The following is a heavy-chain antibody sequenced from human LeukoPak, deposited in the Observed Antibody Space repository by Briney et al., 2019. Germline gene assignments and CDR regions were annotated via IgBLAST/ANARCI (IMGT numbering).Heavy chain of an antibody. J-gene: IGHJ3*02. V-gene: IGHV3-23*01. D-gene: IGHD4-17*01. CDR3: ARALPFDDYGDRDAFDI. CDR1: GFSSRYA. CDR2: ISGSGGGT. Sequence: SGGSLRLSCAASGFSSRYAMSWVRQTPEKGLEWVSTISGSGGGTYYADSVEGRFTISRDDSKNTLYLQMKSLSAADTAVYYCARALPFDDYGDRDAFDIWGQGTLVTVSS.